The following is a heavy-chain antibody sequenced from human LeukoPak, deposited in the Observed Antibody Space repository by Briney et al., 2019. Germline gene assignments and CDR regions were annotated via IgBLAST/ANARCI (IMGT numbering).Heavy chain of an antibody. Sequence: SQTLSLTCTVSGGSISSGGYYWSWIRQHPGKGLEWIGYLYYTGTTYYNPSLKSRIIISVDTSKTQFSLRLSSVSAADTAIHYCARDLGVRGMDVWGQGTTVTVSS. CDR3: ARDLGVRGMDV. CDR2: LYYTGTT. V-gene: IGHV4-31*03. CDR1: GGSISSGGYY. J-gene: IGHJ6*02. D-gene: IGHD2-21*01.